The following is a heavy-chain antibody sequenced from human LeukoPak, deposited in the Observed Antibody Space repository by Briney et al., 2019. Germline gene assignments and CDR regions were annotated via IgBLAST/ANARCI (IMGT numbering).Heavy chain of an antibody. CDR3: ARESSSSGWYGIDY. CDR2: IYYSGST. J-gene: IGHJ4*02. Sequence: TSSETLSLTCTVSGGSISSSSYYWGWIRQPPGKGLEWIGSIYYSGSTYYNPSLKSRVTISVDTSKNQFSLKLSSVTAADTAVYYCARESSSSGWYGIDYWGQGTLVTVSS. V-gene: IGHV4-39*07. CDR1: GGSISSSSYY. D-gene: IGHD6-19*01.